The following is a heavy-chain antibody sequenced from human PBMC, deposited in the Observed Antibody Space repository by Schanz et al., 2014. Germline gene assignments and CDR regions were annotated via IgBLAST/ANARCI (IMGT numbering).Heavy chain of an antibody. V-gene: IGHV3-23*04. CDR2: ISGSGGST. D-gene: IGHD2-2*01. CDR3: ARGGFFDSTSFDS. J-gene: IGHJ4*02. Sequence: EVQLVESGGGLIQPGGSLRLSCAASGFTFSSYAMSWVRQAPGKGLEWVSAISGSGGSTYYADSVKGRFTISRDNSKNTLYLQMNSLRAEDTAVYYCARGGFFDSTSFDSWGQGTLVTVSS. CDR1: GFTFSSYA.